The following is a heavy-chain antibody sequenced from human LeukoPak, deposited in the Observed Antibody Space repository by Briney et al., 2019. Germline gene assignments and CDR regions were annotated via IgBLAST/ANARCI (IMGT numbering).Heavy chain of an antibody. V-gene: IGHV1-8*01. J-gene: IGHJ4*02. D-gene: IGHD3-16*02. CDR1: GYTFSNYD. CDR3: ARGLRSDY. Sequence: ASVKVSCKASGYTFSNYDINWVRQAPGQGLEWMGWMNPNSGRRVYAQKFQGRVTMTRNSSINTAYMGLTGLRSDDTAVYYCARGLRSDYWGQGTLVTVSS. CDR2: MNPNSGRR.